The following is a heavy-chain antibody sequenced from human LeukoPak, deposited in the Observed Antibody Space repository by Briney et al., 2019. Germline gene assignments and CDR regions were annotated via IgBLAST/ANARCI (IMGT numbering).Heavy chain of an antibody. Sequence: AGGSLRLSCAASGFTFSGYWMSWVRQTPEKGLEWVANIKQDGGQIYYLESVKGRFTVSRDNAKNSLYLQMNSLRAEDTAVYYCARLGARQMLEYWGQGTLVTVSS. CDR3: ARLGARQMLEY. CDR1: GFTFSGYW. J-gene: IGHJ4*02. V-gene: IGHV3-7*01. CDR2: IKQDGGQI. D-gene: IGHD4-17*01.